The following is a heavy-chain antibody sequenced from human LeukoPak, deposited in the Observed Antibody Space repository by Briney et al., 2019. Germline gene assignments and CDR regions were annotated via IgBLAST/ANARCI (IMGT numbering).Heavy chain of an antibody. V-gene: IGHV3-30*03. CDR1: GFTFSSYG. D-gene: IGHD2-15*01. Sequence: PGGSLRLSCAASGFTFSSYGMHWVRQAPGKGLEWVAVISYDGSNKYFADSVKGRFTSSRDNSKETLYLQMNSLRAEDTSVYYCTTLFGGSLDFWGQGTLVTVSS. CDR3: TTLFGGSLDF. CDR2: ISYDGSNK. J-gene: IGHJ4*02.